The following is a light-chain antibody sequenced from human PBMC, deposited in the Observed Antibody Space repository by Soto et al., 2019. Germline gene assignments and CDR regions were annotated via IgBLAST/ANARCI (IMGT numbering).Light chain of an antibody. CDR1: QSVSSN. CDR2: STS. CDR3: QQYNKWPLT. J-gene: IGKJ4*01. V-gene: IGKV3-15*01. Sequence: EIVMTQSPATLSVSPGERATLSCRASQSVSSNLAWYQQKPGQAPRLLIYSTSTRATGIPARFSGSGSGTEFRFTISSLQSEDFAVYYCQQYNKWPLTFGGGTKVEIK.